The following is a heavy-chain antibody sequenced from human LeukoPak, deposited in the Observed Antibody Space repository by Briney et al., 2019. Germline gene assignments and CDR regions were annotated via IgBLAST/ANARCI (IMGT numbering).Heavy chain of an antibody. V-gene: IGHV1-18*04. CDR2: ISAYSTYNGNT. J-gene: IGHJ4*02. Sequence: ASVKVSCKASGYTFISYYMHWVRQAPGQGPEWMGWISAYSTYNGNTNYAQKFQGRVTMTTDTSTSTAYMELRSLRSDDTAVYYCTRDLGQWLLQGIFFDYWGQGTLVTVSS. CDR1: GYTFISYY. CDR3: TRDLGQWLLQGIFFDY. D-gene: IGHD5-12*01.